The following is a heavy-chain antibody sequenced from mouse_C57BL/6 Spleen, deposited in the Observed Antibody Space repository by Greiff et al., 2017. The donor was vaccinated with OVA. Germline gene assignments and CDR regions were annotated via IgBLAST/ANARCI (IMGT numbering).Heavy chain of an antibody. CDR2: INPYNGGT. V-gene: IGHV1-19*01. CDR3: ARGNWNAMDY. CDR1: GYTFTDYY. Sequence: VQLKQSGPVLVKPGASVKMSCKASGYTFTDYYMNWVKQSHGKSLEWIGVINPYNGGTSYNQKFKGKATLTVDKSSSTAYMELNSLTSEDSAVYYCARGNWNAMDYWGQGTSVTVSS. J-gene: IGHJ4*01. D-gene: IGHD2-1*01.